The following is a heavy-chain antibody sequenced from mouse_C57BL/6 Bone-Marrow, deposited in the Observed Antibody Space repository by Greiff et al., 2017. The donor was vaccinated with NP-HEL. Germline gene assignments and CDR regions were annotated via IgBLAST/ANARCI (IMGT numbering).Heavy chain of an antibody. D-gene: IGHD1-1*01. J-gene: IGHJ4*01. CDR1: GYTFTSYW. V-gene: IGHV1-55*01. CDR3: ARSEDYYYYAMDY. Sequence: QVQLQQPGAELVKPGASVKMSCKASGYTFTSYWITWVKQRPGQGLEWIGDIYPGSGSTNYNEKFKSKATLTVDTSSSTAYMQLSSLTSEDSAVYYCARSEDYYYYAMDYWGQGTSVTVSS. CDR2: IYPGSGST.